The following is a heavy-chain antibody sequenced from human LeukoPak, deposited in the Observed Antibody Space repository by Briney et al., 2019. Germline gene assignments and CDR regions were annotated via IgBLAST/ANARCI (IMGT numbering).Heavy chain of an antibody. CDR3: ARGPVCSWHDY. CDR2: ISSSSYI. CDR1: GFTFSSYS. J-gene: IGHJ4*02. V-gene: IGHV3-21*01. D-gene: IGHD6-13*01. Sequence: GGSLRLSCAASGFTFSSYSMNWVRQAPGKGLEWVSSISSSSYIYYADSVKGRFTISRDNAKNSLYLQMNSLRAEDTAVYYCARGPVCSWHDYWGQGTLVTVSS.